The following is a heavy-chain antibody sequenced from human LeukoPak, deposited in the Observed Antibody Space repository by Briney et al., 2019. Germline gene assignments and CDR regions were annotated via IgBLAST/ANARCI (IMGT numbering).Heavy chain of an antibody. CDR1: GGSFSGYY. CDR2: INHSGST. V-gene: IGHV4-34*01. D-gene: IGHD3-16*01. J-gene: IGHJ4*02. Sequence: SEILSLTCAVYGGSFSGYYWSWIRQPPGKGLEWIGEINHSGSTNYNPSLKSRVTISVDTSKNQFSLKLSSVTAADTAVYYCARGVGPTFWGQGTLVTVSS. CDR3: ARGVGPTF.